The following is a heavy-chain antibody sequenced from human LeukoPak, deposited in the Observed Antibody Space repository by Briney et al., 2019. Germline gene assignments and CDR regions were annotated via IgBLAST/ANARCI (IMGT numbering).Heavy chain of an antibody. D-gene: IGHD6-13*01. Sequence: SGGSLRLSCAASGFSFSDYYMSWIRQAPGKGLEWVSYISSSGSSIYYAASVKGRFTISRDNAQNSLFLQMNSLRAEDTAVYYCARGYSSSRGGNWFDPWGQGTLVTVSS. CDR1: GFSFSDYY. CDR2: ISSSGSSI. V-gene: IGHV3-11*04. J-gene: IGHJ5*02. CDR3: ARGYSSSRGGNWFDP.